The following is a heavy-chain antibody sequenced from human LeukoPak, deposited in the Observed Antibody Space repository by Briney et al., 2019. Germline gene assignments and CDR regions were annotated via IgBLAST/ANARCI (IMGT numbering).Heavy chain of an antibody. V-gene: IGHV3-21*01. D-gene: IGHD3-16*02. J-gene: IGHJ4*02. CDR3: ARGSDFVWGSYRPYFDY. CDR2: ISGSTSYI. Sequence: PGGSLRLSCAASGFSFDDYGMSWVRQAPGKGLEWVSSISGSTSYIYYADSVRGRFTISRDNAKNSLYLQMNSLRAEDTAVYYCARGSDFVWGSYRPYFDYWGQGTLVTVSS. CDR1: GFSFDDYG.